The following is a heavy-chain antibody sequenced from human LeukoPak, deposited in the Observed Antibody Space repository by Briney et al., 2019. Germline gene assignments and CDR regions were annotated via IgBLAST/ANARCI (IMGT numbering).Heavy chain of an antibody. CDR3: ARGGYGANDDAFDI. D-gene: IGHD4-23*01. J-gene: IGHJ3*02. CDR1: GFLFSSYE. V-gene: IGHV3-48*02. CDR2: ISSSTNTI. Sequence: GGSLRLSCAASGFLFSSYEMNWVRQAPGKGLEWVSYISSSTNTIYYADSVKGRFTISRDNAKNSLFLQMNSLRDEDTAVYYCARGGYGANDDAFDIWGQGTMVTVSS.